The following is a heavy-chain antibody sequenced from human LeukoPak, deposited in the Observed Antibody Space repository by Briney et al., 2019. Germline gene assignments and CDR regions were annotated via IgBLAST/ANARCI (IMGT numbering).Heavy chain of an antibody. CDR1: GFTVSSNY. CDR3: ARDYCSGGSCYRHRNYFDY. J-gene: IGHJ4*02. CDR2: IYSGGST. V-gene: IGHV3-53*01. Sequence: GGSLRLSCAASGFTVSSNYMSWVRQAPGKGLEWASVIYSGGSTYYADSVKGRFTISRDNSKNTLYLQMNSLRAEDTAVYYCARDYCSGGSCYRHRNYFDYWGQGTLVTVSS. D-gene: IGHD2-15*01.